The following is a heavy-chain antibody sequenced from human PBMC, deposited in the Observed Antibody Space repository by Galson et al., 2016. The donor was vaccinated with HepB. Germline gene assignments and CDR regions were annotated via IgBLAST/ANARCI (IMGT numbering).Heavy chain of an antibody. V-gene: IGHV5-51*04. CDR3: ARSVNLFHWFDP. CDR1: GYTFTSYW. CDR2: IYPGDSDT. D-gene: IGHD3-10*02. J-gene: IGHJ5*02. Sequence: QSGAEVKKPGESLKISCKGSGYTFTSYWIGWVRQMPGKGLEWMGMIYPGDSDTRYSPSFQGQVTISADKPITTAFLQWSSLKASDTAMYYCARSVNLFHWFDPWGQGALVTVSS.